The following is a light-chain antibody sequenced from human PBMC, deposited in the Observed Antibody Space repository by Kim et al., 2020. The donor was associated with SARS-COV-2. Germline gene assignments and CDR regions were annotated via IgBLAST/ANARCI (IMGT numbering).Light chain of an antibody. CDR3: CSYARTSYV. CDR2: EVT. J-gene: IGLJ1*01. Sequence: QSALTQPPSASGSPGQSVTISCTGSSSDIGAYKNVSWYQQHPGKAPKLMISEVTKRSSGVPDRFSGSKSGNTASLTVSGLQAEDEADYYCCSYARTSYVFGTGTKVTVL. CDR1: SSDIGAYKN. V-gene: IGLV2-8*01.